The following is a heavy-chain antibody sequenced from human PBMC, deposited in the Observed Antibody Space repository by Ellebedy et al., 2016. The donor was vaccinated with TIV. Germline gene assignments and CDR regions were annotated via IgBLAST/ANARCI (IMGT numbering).Heavy chain of an antibody. CDR2: ISNTGSRT. D-gene: IGHD3-10*01. J-gene: IGHJ4*02. CDR3: ARGVELYYFDY. CDR1: GFTFSSYA. V-gene: IGHV3-23*01. Sequence: GESLKISCAASGFTFSSYAMSWVRQAPGKGLEWVSTISNTGSRTYYADSVEGRFIISRDNSKKTLYLQMNSLRADDTAVYYCARGVELYYFDYWGQGTLVTVSS.